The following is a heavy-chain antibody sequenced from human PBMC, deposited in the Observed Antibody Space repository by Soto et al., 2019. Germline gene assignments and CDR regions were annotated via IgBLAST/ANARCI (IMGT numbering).Heavy chain of an antibody. D-gene: IGHD6-13*01. J-gene: IGHJ2*01. CDR2: IYYSGST. CDR3: ARLHGIAAAGISWYFDL. CDR1: GGSISSGGYY. Sequence: QVQLQESGPGLVKPSQTLSLTCTISGGSISSGGYYWSWIRQHPGKGLEWIGYIYYSGSTYYNPSLKSRVTISVDTSKNQFSLKLGSVTAADTAVYYCARLHGIAAAGISWYFDLWGRGTLVTVSS. V-gene: IGHV4-31*03.